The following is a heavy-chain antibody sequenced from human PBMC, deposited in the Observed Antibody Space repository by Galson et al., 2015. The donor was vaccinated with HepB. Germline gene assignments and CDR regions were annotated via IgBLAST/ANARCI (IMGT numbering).Heavy chain of an antibody. Sequence: QSGAEVKKPGESLRISCKGSGYSFTSYWISWVRQMPGKGLEWMGRIDPSDSYTNYSPSFQGHVTISADKSISTAYLQWSSLKASDTAMYYCARGLEGGDHIVVAPAAIRQNWFDPWGQGTLVTVSS. CDR3: ARGLEGGDHIVVAPAAIRQNWFDP. CDR2: IDPSDSYT. J-gene: IGHJ5*02. D-gene: IGHD2-2*02. V-gene: IGHV5-10-1*01. CDR1: GYSFTSYW.